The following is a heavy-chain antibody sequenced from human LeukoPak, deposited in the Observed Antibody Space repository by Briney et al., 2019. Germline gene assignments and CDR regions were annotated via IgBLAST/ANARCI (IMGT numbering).Heavy chain of an antibody. V-gene: IGHV4-30-4*01. CDR3: ARTSIGATGDLGY. J-gene: IGHJ4*02. CDR1: GGSISSGDYY. D-gene: IGHD2-15*01. Sequence: SQTLSLTCTVSGGSISSGDYYWSWIRQPPGKGLEWIGYIYYSGSTYYNPSLKSRVTISVDTSKTHLSLKLSSVTAADTAVYYCARTSIGATGDLGYWGQGTLVTVSS. CDR2: IYYSGST.